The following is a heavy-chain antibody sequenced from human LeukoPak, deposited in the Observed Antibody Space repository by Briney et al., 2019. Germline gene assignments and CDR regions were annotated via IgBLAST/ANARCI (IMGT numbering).Heavy chain of an antibody. CDR3: ARGLGTNYGGYCTGGGCPVY. D-gene: IGHD2-8*02. Sequence: GGSLRLSCVDSTLSVGGSFVSWVRQAPGKGLEWVSVIYSGGSVYSADSVKGRFTISRDYSDNTVYLQMSSLRVEDTAVYYCARGLGTNYGGYCTGGGCPVYWGQGTLVTVSS. V-gene: IGHV3-66*01. CDR2: IYSGGSV. J-gene: IGHJ4*02. CDR1: TLSVGGSF.